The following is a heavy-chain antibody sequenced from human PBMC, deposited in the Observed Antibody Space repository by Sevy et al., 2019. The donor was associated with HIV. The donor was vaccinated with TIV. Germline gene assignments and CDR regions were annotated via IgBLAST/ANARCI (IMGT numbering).Heavy chain of an antibody. D-gene: IGHD3-10*01. CDR1: GGSISSYY. CDR3: ASSGSYYNAEYFQH. J-gene: IGHJ1*01. Sequence: SETLSLTCTVSGGSISSYYLSWIRQPAGKGLEWIGRIYTSGSTNYNPSLKSRVTMSVDTSKNQFSLELSSVTAADTAVYYCASSGSYYNAEYFQHWGQGTLVTVSS. V-gene: IGHV4-4*07. CDR2: IYTSGST.